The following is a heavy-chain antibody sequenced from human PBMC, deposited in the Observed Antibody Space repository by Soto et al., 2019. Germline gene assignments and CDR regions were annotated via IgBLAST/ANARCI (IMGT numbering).Heavy chain of an antibody. J-gene: IGHJ6*02. CDR2: IYYSGST. V-gene: IGHV4-31*03. D-gene: IGHD4-17*01. CDR1: GGSVNNANYF. Sequence: QVRLEESVPGLVKPSETLSLICSVSGGSVNNANYFWNWIRHHPENGLEWICYIYYSGSTRYNPSFKTRATLSIDTSKNQFSLRRNSVTVADTAVYFCARDADYGGSRGGMDVWGRGPTVTVSS. CDR3: ARDADYGGSRGGMDV.